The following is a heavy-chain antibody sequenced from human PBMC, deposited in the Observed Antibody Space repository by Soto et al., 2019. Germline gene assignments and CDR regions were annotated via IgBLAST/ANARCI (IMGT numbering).Heavy chain of an antibody. CDR2: ISSKGSYI. J-gene: IGHJ5*02. D-gene: IGHD3-16*01. V-gene: IGHV3-21*02. Sequence: DVQLVESGGGLVKPGGSLRLSCAASGFNFSTYGMNWVRQAPGKGLEWVSSISSKGSYIYYTPSVKGRFTISRDNAKNSVYLQMNSRRAEDTAVYYCGRYRSHYAWVGKIDPWGQGTLVAVSS. CDR1: GFNFSTYG. CDR3: GRYRSHYAWVGKIDP.